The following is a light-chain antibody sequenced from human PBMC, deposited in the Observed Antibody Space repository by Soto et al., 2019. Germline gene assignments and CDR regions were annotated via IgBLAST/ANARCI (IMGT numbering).Light chain of an antibody. CDR2: DTS. CDR3: QQYSSYWT. CDR1: QSISSW. Sequence: DIQMTQSPSTLSASVGDRVTITCRASQSISSWLAWYQQKPGKATKLLIYDTSSLESGVPSRFSGSGSGTEFTLTISSLQPDDFATYYCQQYSSYWTFGQGTKVEIK. J-gene: IGKJ1*01. V-gene: IGKV1-5*01.